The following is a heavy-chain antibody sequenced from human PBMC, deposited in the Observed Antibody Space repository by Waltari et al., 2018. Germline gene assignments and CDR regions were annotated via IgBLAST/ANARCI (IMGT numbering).Heavy chain of an antibody. CDR3: ARASRRYYYGSGSYPYYDGMDV. CDR2: INHSGST. Sequence: QVQLQQWGAGLLKPSETLSLPCAVYGGSFSGYYWSWIRQPPGKGREWIGEINHSGSTNYNPSLKSRVTISVDTSKNQFSLKLSSVTAADTAVYYCARASRRYYYGSGSYPYYDGMDVWGQGTTVTVSS. J-gene: IGHJ6*02. D-gene: IGHD3-10*01. V-gene: IGHV4-34*01. CDR1: GGSFSGYY.